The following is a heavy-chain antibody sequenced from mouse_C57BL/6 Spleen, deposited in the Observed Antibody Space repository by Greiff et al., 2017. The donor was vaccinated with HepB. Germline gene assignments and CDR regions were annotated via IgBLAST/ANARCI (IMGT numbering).Heavy chain of an antibody. J-gene: IGHJ1*03. Sequence: VQLQQSGAELVKPGASVKMSCKASGYTFTSYWITWVKQRPGQGLEWIGDIYPGSGSTNYNEKFKSKATLTVDTSSSTAYMQLSSLTSEDSAVYYCARRGFHGFYWYFDVWGTGTTVTVSS. CDR3: ARRGFHGFYWYFDV. CDR2: IYPGSGST. CDR1: GYTFTSYW. D-gene: IGHD1-1*01. V-gene: IGHV1-55*01.